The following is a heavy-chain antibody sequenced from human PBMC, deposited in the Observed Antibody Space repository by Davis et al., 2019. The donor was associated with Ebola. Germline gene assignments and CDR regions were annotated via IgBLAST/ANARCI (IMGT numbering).Heavy chain of an antibody. D-gene: IGHD1-1*01. J-gene: IGHJ4*02. V-gene: IGHV1-46*01. Sequence: ASVKVSCKASGYTFTNYYIHWVRLAPGHGLEWMGIINPSGGSTNHAQKFQGRVTMTTDTSTTTAYMELRSLRSDDTAVYYCARDWLEPYYFEYWGQGTLVTVSS. CDR1: GYTFTNYY. CDR2: INPSGGST. CDR3: ARDWLEPYYFEY.